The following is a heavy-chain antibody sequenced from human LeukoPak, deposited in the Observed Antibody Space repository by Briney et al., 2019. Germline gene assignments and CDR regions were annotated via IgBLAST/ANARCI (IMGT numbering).Heavy chain of an antibody. CDR2: FAPEDGET. J-gene: IGHJ4*02. V-gene: IGHV1-24*01. CDR3: ATRGYSYGDDY. D-gene: IGHD5-18*01. Sequence: WMGGFAPEDGETIYAQKFQGRVTMTEDTSTDTAYMELSSLRSEDTAVYYCATRGYSYGDDYWGQGTLVTVSS.